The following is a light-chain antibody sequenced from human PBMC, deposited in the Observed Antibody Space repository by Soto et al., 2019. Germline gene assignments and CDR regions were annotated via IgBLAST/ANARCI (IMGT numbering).Light chain of an antibody. Sequence: QSALTHPASVSGSHGQSITIASTGTSGDVGGYNYVSWYQHHPGKAPKLIIYDVSNRPSGVSIRFSGSKSDNTASLTISGLQPEDEADYHCSSYTTSNTRQVVFGTGTRSPS. J-gene: IGLJ1*01. CDR1: SGDVGGYNY. CDR3: SSYTTSNTRQVV. CDR2: DVS. V-gene: IGLV2-14*03.